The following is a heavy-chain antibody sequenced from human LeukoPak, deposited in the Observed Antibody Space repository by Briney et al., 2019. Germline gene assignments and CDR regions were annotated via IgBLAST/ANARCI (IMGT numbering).Heavy chain of an antibody. J-gene: IGHJ6*04. Sequence: GESLRISCKGSGYSFTSYWISWVRQMPGKGLEWMGRIDPSDSYTNYSPSFQGQVTISADKSINTAYLQWSSLKASDSAMYYCARRLAVAGRGYYGRDIGGKGTTVTVSS. V-gene: IGHV5-10-1*04. CDR3: ARRLAVAGRGYYGRDI. CDR1: GYSFTSYW. CDR2: IDPSDSYT. D-gene: IGHD6-19*01.